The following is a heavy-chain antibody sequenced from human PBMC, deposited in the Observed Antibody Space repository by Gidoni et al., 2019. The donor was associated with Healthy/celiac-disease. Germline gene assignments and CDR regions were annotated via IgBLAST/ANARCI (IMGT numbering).Heavy chain of an antibody. CDR2: IFSNDEK. V-gene: IGHV2-26*01. D-gene: IGHD3-10*01. CDR3: ARIILVPPSYYYYYGMDV. CDR1: EFSLSNARMG. Sequence: QVTLKESSTVLVKPTETLTLTCTVSEFSLSNARMGVSWIRQPPGKAMEWLAHIFSNDEKSYSTSLKSRLTISKDTSKSQVVLTMTNMDPVDTATYYCARIILVPPSYYYYYGMDVWGQGTTVTVSS. J-gene: IGHJ6*02.